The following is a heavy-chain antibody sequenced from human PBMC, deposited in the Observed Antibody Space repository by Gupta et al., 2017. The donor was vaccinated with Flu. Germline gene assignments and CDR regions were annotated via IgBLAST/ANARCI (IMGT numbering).Heavy chain of an antibody. Sequence: TFSRNWMHWVRQAPGQGLEWMGIINPNGGFPVYGQKFQGRITLTRDTSTSTVYMELRSLTXDXTAVYYXARDQSLTTSKTVWWLDPWVQVTLVTVSS. CDR3: ARDQSLTTSKTVWWLDP. CDR1: TFSRNW. J-gene: IGHJ5*02. CDR2: INPNGGFP. D-gene: IGHD4-17*01. V-gene: IGHV1-46*01.